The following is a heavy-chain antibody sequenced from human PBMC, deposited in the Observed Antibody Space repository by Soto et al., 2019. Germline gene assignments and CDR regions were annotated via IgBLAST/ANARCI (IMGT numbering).Heavy chain of an antibody. J-gene: IGHJ3*02. CDR1: GGTFSSYA. CDR2: IIPIFGTA. D-gene: IGHD3-22*01. CDR3: ARDLDSWSFDI. Sequence: SVKVSCKASGGTFSSYAISWVRQAPGQGLEWMGGIIPIFGTANYAQRFQGRVTITADKATSTAYMELSSLRSEDTAVYYCARDLDSWSFDIWGQGTMVTVSS. V-gene: IGHV1-69*06.